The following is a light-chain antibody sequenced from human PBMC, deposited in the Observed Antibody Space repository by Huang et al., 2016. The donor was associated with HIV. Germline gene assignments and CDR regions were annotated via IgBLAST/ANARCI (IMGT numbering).Light chain of an antibody. CDR1: QSVGMS. V-gene: IGKV1-39*01. Sequence: DIQMTQSPSSLSAAVGDKVTILCRTNQSVGMSLNWFQQPLGKSPKRLIYAASTLQSGVPSRFSGSGSGTQFSLTISSLQPEDFATYYCQQTFRALHFSFGPGTRMD. CDR2: AAS. J-gene: IGKJ3*01. CDR3: QQTFRALHFS.